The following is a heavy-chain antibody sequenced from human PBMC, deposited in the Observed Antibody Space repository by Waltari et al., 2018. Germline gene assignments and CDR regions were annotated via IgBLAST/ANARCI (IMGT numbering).Heavy chain of an antibody. V-gene: IGHV4-61*02. D-gene: IGHD3-22*01. CDR1: GGSISSGSYY. Sequence: QVQLQESGPGLVKPSQTLSLTCTVSGGSISSGSYYWSWIRQPAGKGLEWIGRIYTSGSTNYNPSLKSRVTISVDTSKNQFSLKLSSVTAADTAVYYCARGVVVTRYYFDYWGQGTLVTVSS. J-gene: IGHJ4*02. CDR3: ARGVVVTRYYFDY. CDR2: IYTSGST.